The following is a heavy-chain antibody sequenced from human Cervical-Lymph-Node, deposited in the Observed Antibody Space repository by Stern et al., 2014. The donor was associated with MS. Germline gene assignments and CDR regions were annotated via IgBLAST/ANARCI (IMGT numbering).Heavy chain of an antibody. CDR2: INSEGSGT. D-gene: IGHD3-22*01. CDR1: GFTFNTYW. J-gene: IGHJ4*02. CDR3: VRDWTSDTRGYWYFDY. Sequence: EVQLLESGGGLVQPGGSLRLSCAAAGFTFNTYWMHWVRQAPGKGLVWVARINSEGSGTTYADSVKGRFTISRDNARNTLYLQMSSLGYDDTAVYYCVRDWTSDTRGYWYFDYWGQGTLVTVSS. V-gene: IGHV3-74*01.